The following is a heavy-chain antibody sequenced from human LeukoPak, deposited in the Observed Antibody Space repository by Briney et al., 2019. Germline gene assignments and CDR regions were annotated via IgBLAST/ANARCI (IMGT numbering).Heavy chain of an antibody. J-gene: IGHJ4*02. CDR1: GFTFSSYS. V-gene: IGHV3-21*01. CDR3: ARDSVVPAAFDY. CDR2: ISSSSSYI. D-gene: IGHD2-2*01. Sequence: GGSLRLSCAASGFTFSSYSMNWVRQAPGKGLEWVSSISSSSSYIYYADSVKGRFTISRDNAKNSLYLQMNSLRAEDTAVYYCARDSVVPAAFDYWGQGTLVTVSS.